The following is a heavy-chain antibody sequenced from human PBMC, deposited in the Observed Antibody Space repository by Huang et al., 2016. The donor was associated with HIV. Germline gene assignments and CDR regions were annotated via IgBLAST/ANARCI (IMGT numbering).Heavy chain of an antibody. Sequence: QVQLVESGGGVVQPGRSLRISCAASGFTFSRYGMHWVRQAPGKGVEWVAVISYDAKTKYYADSVNGRFSISTDNSKTTVYLQLNSLRLEDTAVYYCAKGGSAAAVLDFWGQGTLVTVSS. CDR3: AKGGSAAAVLDF. V-gene: IGHV3-30*18. D-gene: IGHD6-13*01. CDR1: GFTFSRYG. J-gene: IGHJ4*02. CDR2: ISYDAKTK.